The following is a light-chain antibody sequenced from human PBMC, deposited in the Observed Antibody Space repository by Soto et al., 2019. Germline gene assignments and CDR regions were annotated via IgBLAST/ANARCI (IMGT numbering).Light chain of an antibody. CDR2: GAS. Sequence: EILLTQSPGTLTLSPGERATLSCRASQSVSKNYLAWYQQKPGQAPRLLIYGASNRATGIPDRCSGGGSGTFFTLTISRLDPDYFPLYYYQHYSSSGTFGQGTKVDIK. CDR3: QHYSSSGT. CDR1: QSVSKNY. J-gene: IGKJ1*01. V-gene: IGKV3-20*01.